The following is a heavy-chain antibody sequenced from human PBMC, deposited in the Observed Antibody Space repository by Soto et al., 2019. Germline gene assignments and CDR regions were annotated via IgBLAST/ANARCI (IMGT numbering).Heavy chain of an antibody. CDR3: ARDSGAGSYTLQSYYYYGMDV. CDR1: GYTFTSYY. J-gene: IGHJ6*02. V-gene: IGHV1-46*01. CDR2: INPSGGST. Sequence: QVQLVQSGAEVKKPGASVKVSCKASGYTFTSYYMRWVRQAPGQGLEWMGIINPSGGSTSYAQKVQGSVTMTRDTSKSTVYMELSSLRSEDTAVYYCARDSGAGSYTLQSYYYYGMDVWGQGPTVTVSS. D-gene: IGHD3-10*01.